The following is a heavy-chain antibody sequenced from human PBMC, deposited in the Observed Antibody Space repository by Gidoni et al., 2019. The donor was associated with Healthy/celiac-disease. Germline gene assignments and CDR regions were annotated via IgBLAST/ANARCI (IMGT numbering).Heavy chain of an antibody. CDR3: ARWNPGIAAAGPEDNYYFDY. J-gene: IGHJ4*02. Sequence: EVQLVEAGGGLVQPGGSLRLSCAASGFTVISNYMSWVRQAPGKGLEWVSVIYSGGSTYYADSVKGRFTISRDNSKNTLYLQMNSLRAEDTAVYYCARWNPGIAAAGPEDNYYFDYWGQGTLVTVSS. CDR2: IYSGGST. D-gene: IGHD6-13*01. CDR1: GFTVISNY. V-gene: IGHV3-66*01.